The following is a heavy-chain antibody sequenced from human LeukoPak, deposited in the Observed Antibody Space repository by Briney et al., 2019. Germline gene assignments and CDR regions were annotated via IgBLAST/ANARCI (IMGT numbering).Heavy chain of an antibody. CDR3: AKDTVEYYYDSSGYY. CDR1: GVTSSSYA. CDR2: ISGSGGST. V-gene: IGHV3-23*01. Sequence: PGGSLSLSCAPSGVTSSSYAMSWVRQAPGKGLEWVSAISGSGGSTYYAGSGKGRFTISRDNSKNTLYLQMNSLRAEDTAVYYCAKDTVEYYYDSSGYYWGQGTLVTVSS. J-gene: IGHJ4*02. D-gene: IGHD3-22*01.